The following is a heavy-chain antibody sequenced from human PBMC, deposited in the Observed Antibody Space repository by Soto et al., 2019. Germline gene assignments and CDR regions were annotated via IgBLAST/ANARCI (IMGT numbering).Heavy chain of an antibody. Sequence: GASVKVSCKASGGTFSSYAISWVRQAPGQGLEWMGGIIPIFGTANYAQKFQGRVTITADESTSTAYMELSSLRSENTAVYYCARAPYSSSWGNYHGMDVWGQGTTVTVSS. J-gene: IGHJ6*02. V-gene: IGHV1-69*13. CDR3: ARAPYSSSWGNYHGMDV. CDR2: IIPIFGTA. D-gene: IGHD6-13*01. CDR1: GGTFSSYA.